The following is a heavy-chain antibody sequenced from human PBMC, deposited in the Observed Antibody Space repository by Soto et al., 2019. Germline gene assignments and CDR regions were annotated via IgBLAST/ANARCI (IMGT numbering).Heavy chain of an antibody. V-gene: IGHV1-2*02. CDR3: ATTSSSGLTIWCDP. D-gene: IGHD6-19*01. CDR2: IKPNSGAT. Sequence: ASVKVSCKASEYTFTDYYIHWVRQAPGQGLEWMGWIKPNSGATNYGNKFQGRDTMTRYTSITTDYMELSRLTRENTAMNYCATTSSSGLTIWCDPSGPRTLVTVTS. J-gene: IGHJ5*02. CDR1: EYTFTDYY.